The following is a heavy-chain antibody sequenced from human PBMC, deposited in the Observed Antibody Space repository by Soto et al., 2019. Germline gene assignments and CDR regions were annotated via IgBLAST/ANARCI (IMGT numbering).Heavy chain of an antibody. CDR2: IYSGGST. D-gene: IGHD2-21*02. CDR3: ARPVTPYWYFDL. CDR1: GFTVSSNY. Sequence: GGSLRLSCAASGFTVSSNYMSWVRQAPGKGLEWVSVIYSGGSTYYADSVKGRFTISRDNSKNTLYLQMNSLRAEDTAVYYCARPVTPYWYFDLWGRGTLVTVSS. V-gene: IGHV3-66*04. J-gene: IGHJ2*01.